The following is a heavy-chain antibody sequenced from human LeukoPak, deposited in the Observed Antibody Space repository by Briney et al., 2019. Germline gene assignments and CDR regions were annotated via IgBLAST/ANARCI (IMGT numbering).Heavy chain of an antibody. CDR2: ISGSGGST. J-gene: IGHJ4*02. CDR3: STPRGLWLGLLHY. D-gene: IGHD2-21*01. Sequence: GGSLRLSCAASGFTFSSYAMSWVRQAPGKGLEWVSAISGSGGSTYYADSVKGRFTISRDDSKNTLYLQMNSRRPEDTAIYECSTPRGLWLGLLHYGGQGTLVTVSS. V-gene: IGHV3-23*01. CDR1: GFTFSSYA.